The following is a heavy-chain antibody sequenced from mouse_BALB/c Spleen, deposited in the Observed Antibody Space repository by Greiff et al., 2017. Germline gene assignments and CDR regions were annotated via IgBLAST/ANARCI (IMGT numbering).Heavy chain of an antibody. CDR3: ARGTTATSWFAY. Sequence: VQLQQSGAELMKPGASVKISCKATGYTFSSYWIEWVKQRPGHGLEWIGEILPGSGSTNYNEKFKGKATFTADTSSNTAYMQLSSLTSEDSAVYYCARGTTATSWFAYWGQGTLVTVSA. CDR2: ILPGSGST. J-gene: IGHJ3*01. V-gene: IGHV1-9*01. D-gene: IGHD1-2*01. CDR1: GYTFSSYW.